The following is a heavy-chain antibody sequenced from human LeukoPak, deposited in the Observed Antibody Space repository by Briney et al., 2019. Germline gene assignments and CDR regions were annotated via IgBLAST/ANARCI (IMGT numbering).Heavy chain of an antibody. D-gene: IGHD2-15*01. CDR1: GGSISSSIYY. CDR3: AMRGYCSGGSCSSWFDP. CDR2: IYYSGST. J-gene: IGHJ5*02. V-gene: IGHV4-39*01. Sequence: KPSETLSLTCTVSGGSISSSIYYWGWIRQPPGKGLEWVGSIYYSGSTYYNPSLKSRVTISVDTSKNQFSLKLSSVTAADTAVYYCAMRGYCSGGSCSSWFDPWGQGTLVTVSS.